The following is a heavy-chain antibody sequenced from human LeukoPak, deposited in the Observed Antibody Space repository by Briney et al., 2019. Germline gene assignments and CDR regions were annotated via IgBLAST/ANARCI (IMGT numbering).Heavy chain of an antibody. J-gene: IGHJ5*02. V-gene: IGHV4-34*01. CDR2: INHSGST. CDR1: GGSFSGYY. Sequence: SETLSLTCAVYGGSFSGYYWSWIRQPPGKGLEWIGEINHSGSTNYNPSLKSRVTISVDTSKNQFSLKLSSVTATDTAVYYCARMVGYYYDSSGYYEDWFDPWGQGTLVTVSS. D-gene: IGHD3-22*01. CDR3: ARMVGYYYDSSGYYEDWFDP.